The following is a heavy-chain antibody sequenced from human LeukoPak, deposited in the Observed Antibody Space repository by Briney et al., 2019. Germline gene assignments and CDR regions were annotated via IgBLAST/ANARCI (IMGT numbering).Heavy chain of an antibody. Sequence: ASVKVSCKASGGTFSSYAISWVRQAPGQGLEWMGGIIPIFGTANYAQKFQGRVTMTTDTSTSTAYMELRSLRSDDTAVYYCARDRVVPAAIYPDAFDIWGQGTMVTVSS. CDR1: GGTFSSYA. CDR2: IIPIFGTA. CDR3: ARDRVVPAAIYPDAFDI. D-gene: IGHD2-2*01. V-gene: IGHV1-69*05. J-gene: IGHJ3*02.